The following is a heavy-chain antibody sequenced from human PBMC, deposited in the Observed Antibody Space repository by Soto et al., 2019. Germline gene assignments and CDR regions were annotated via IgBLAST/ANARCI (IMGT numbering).Heavy chain of an antibody. J-gene: IGHJ3*02. CDR3: ARPRSIILAPTHDAFNI. Sequence: PGESLKISCKGSGYTFTSYWIGWVRQMPGKGLEWMGSIYPGDSETTYSPSSQGQVTVSVDKSISTAYLQWSSLKASDSAFYYCARPRSIILAPTHDAFNIWGQGTMVTVSS. CDR2: IYPGDSET. V-gene: IGHV5-51*01. D-gene: IGHD5-12*01. CDR1: GYTFTSYW.